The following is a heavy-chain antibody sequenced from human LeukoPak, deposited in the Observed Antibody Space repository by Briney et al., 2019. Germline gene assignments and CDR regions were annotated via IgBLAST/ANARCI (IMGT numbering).Heavy chain of an antibody. D-gene: IGHD3-10*01. CDR3: ASERFYYGSGSYLGIDY. J-gene: IGHJ4*02. CDR2: ISYDGSNK. V-gene: IGHV3-30-3*01. Sequence: GRSLRLSCAASGFTFSNYAMHWVRQAPGKGLEWVAVISYDGSNKYYADSVKGRSTISRDNSKNTLYLQMNSLRAEDTAVYYCASERFYYGSGSYLGIDYWGQGTLVTVSS. CDR1: GFTFSNYA.